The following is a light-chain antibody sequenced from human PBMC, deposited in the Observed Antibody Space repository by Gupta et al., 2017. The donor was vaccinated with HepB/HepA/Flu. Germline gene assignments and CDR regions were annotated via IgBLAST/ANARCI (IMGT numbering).Light chain of an antibody. J-gene: IGKJ5*01. Sequence: DIVMTQSPDCLAVSLGESATITCRSSQTLLNGSTNKNDLAWYQQKRGQPPKLLIYWASTRESGVPDRFSGSGSGTDFTLTISSLQAEDVALYYCQQYYNCPITFGQGTQVE. CDR3: QQYYNCPIT. V-gene: IGKV4-1*01. CDR1: QTLLNGSTNKND. CDR2: WAS.